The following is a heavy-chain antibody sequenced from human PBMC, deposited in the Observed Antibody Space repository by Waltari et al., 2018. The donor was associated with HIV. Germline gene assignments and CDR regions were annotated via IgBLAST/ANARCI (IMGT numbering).Heavy chain of an antibody. V-gene: IGHV3-74*01. Sequence: EVQLVESGGGLVQPGGSLRLSCAASGFTFSSYWMHWVRQAPGKGLVWVSRISSDGSSTTDADPVKGRFTISRDNAKNTLYLQMNSLRAEDTAIYYCARNTMDNPLGELFPSFDFWGQGTLVTVSS. D-gene: IGHD3-10*01. CDR3: ARNTMDNPLGELFPSFDF. CDR2: ISSDGSST. CDR1: GFTFSSYW. J-gene: IGHJ4*02.